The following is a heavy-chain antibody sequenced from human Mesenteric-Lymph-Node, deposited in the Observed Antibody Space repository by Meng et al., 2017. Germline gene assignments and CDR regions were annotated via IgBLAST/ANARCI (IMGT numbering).Heavy chain of an antibody. J-gene: IGHJ5*02. CDR2: IGHAGAL. D-gene: IGHD6-19*01. V-gene: IGHV4-39*01. CDR3: VRSSGWVKTGFDP. CDR1: GGSISTPGYY. Sequence: QVQPQESGPGLVKPSGTLFLTCTVSGGSISTPGYYWGWIRQPPGKGLEWIGSIGHAGALYYTPSLKSRVTVSIDTSANQFFLTLTSVTAADTAIYYCVRSSGWVKTGFDPWGQGTLVTASS.